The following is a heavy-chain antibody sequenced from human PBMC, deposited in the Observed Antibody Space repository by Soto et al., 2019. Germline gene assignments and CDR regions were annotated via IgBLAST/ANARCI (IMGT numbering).Heavy chain of an antibody. V-gene: IGHV1-2*04. D-gene: IGHD2-21*01. CDR1: GYTFTGYY. CDR3: ARDGSTAYCGGDCPGAGDAFDI. CDR2: INPNSGGT. J-gene: IGHJ3*02. Sequence: QVQLVQSGAEVKKPGASVKVSCKASGYTFTGYYMHWVRQAPGQGLEWMGWINPNSGGTNYAQKFQGWVTMTRDTSISTAYMELSRLRSDDTAVYYCARDGSTAYCGGDCPGAGDAFDIWGQGTMVTVSS.